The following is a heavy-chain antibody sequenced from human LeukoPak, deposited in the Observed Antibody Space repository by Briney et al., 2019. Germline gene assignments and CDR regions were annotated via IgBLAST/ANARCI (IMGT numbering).Heavy chain of an antibody. CDR2: ISASGHYT. D-gene: IGHD3-16*01. J-gene: IGHJ6*03. CDR3: AKDGSWGDYYFYFYIDV. CDR1: GFTFSNSA. V-gene: IGHV3-23*01. Sequence: PGGSLRLSCEASGFTFSNSAMSWVRQAPGKGLEWVSGISASGHYTYNADPAKGRFTISRDNSKNTLYLRMNSLRAEDTALYYCAKDGSWGDYYFYFYIDVWGKGTTVTVSS.